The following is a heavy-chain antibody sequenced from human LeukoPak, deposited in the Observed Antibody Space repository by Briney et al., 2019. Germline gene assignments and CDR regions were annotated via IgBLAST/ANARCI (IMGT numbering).Heavy chain of an antibody. J-gene: IGHJ3*02. CDR3: VRDSGGYCSSTSCYAFDI. CDR2: INPSGGST. D-gene: IGHD2-2*01. V-gene: IGHV1-46*01. Sequence: ASVKVSCKASGYSFTSYYIHWVRQAPGQGLEWMAIINPSGGSTTYAQRFQGRVTLTRDTSTSTVYMELSSLRSEDTAVYYCVRDSGGYCSSTSCYAFDIWGQGTMVTVSS. CDR1: GYSFTSYY.